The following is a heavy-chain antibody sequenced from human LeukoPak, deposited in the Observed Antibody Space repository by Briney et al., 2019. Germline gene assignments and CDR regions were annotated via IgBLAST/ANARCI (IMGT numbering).Heavy chain of an antibody. V-gene: IGHV4-31*03. J-gene: IGHJ4*02. Sequence: SQTLYLTCTVSAGSSGSGGYSWSWIRQDPGKGLEWIGNIYYSGSTYYNPSLKTRITMSIDTSKSKLSLKLSSVTAADTAVYYCALHSSWAEFDYWGQGTLVTVSS. D-gene: IGHD6-13*01. CDR1: AGSSGSGGYS. CDR2: IYYSGST. CDR3: ALHSSWAEFDY.